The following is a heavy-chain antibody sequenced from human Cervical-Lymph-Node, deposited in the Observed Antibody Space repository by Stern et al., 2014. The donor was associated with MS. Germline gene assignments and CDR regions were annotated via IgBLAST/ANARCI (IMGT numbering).Heavy chain of an antibody. CDR1: GYTFTSYP. D-gene: IGHD3-3*01. V-gene: IGHV7-4-1*02. Sequence: QVQLVESGSELKRPGASVKVSCKTSGYTFTSYPINWVRQAPGQGLEWMGWINTYTGTPTYAQDFTGRFVFSLDTSVNTAYLQISSLKAEDTAVYYCARALADVDAISRWLDYWGQGILVTVSS. CDR3: ARALADVDAISRWLDY. CDR2: INTYTGTP. J-gene: IGHJ4*02.